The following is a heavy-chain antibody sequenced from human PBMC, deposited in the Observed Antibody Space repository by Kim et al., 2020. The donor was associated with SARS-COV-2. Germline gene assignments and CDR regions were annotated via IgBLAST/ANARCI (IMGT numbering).Heavy chain of an antibody. J-gene: IGHJ4*02. CDR3: ATSGTLSMVRGVIINTPVDY. Sequence: SVKVSCKASGGTFSSYAISWVRQAPGQGLEWMGRIIPILGIANYAQKFQGRVTITADKSTSTAYMELSSLRSEDTAVYYCATSGTLSMVRGVIINTPVDYWGQGTLVTVSS. CDR1: GGTFSSYA. CDR2: IIPILGIA. V-gene: IGHV1-69*04. D-gene: IGHD3-10*01.